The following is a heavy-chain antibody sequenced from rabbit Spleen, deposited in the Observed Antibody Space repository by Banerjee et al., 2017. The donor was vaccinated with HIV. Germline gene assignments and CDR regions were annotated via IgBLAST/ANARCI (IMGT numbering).Heavy chain of an antibody. V-gene: IGHV1S47*01. CDR2: IDLVFGIT. J-gene: IGHJ4*01. D-gene: IGHD1-1*01. CDR1: GFDFSSYG. Sequence: QEQLMESGGGLVQPGGSLKLSCKASGFDFSSYGVSWVRQAPGKGLEWIGYIDLVFGITYYANWVNGRFTISSHNAQNTLYLQLNSLTAADTATYFCVRGASSSGYYSLWGPGTLVTVS. CDR3: VRGASSSGYYSL.